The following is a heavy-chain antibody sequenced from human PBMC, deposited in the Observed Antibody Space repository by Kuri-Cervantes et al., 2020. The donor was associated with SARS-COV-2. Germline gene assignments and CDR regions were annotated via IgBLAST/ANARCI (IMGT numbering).Heavy chain of an antibody. CDR1: GGTFSSYA. J-gene: IGHJ3*02. D-gene: IGHD6-19*01. Sequence: SVKVSCKASGGTFSSYAISWVRQAPGQGLEWMGGIIPILGTANYAQKFQGRVTITADESTSTAYMELSSLRSDDTAVYYCARERSGWYSPRDAFDIWGQGTMVTVSS. V-gene: IGHV1-69*13. CDR2: IIPILGTA. CDR3: ARERSGWYSPRDAFDI.